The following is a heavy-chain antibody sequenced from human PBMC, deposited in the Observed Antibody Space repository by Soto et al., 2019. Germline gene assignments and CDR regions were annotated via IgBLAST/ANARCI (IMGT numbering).Heavy chain of an antibody. CDR1: GFIFSSYN. CDR3: ATPGSVTIRA. CDR2: ISSSSSTT. J-gene: IGHJ5*02. V-gene: IGHV3-48*02. Sequence: PGGSLRLSCAASGFIFSSYNMNGVRQAPGKGLEWVSHISSSSSTTYYADSVKGRFTISRDNAKNSLYLQMNSLRDEDTAVYYCATPGSVTIRAWGQGTLVTVSS. D-gene: IGHD4-17*01.